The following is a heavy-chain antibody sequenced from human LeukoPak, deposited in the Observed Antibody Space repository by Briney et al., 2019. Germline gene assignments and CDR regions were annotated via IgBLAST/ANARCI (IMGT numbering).Heavy chain of an antibody. CDR2: IYYSGST. CDR1: GGSISSGGYY. D-gene: IGHD3-22*01. CDR3: ARVRSSGYVDY. V-gene: IGHV4-31*03. Sequence: PSETLSLTCIVSGGSISSGGYYWSWIRQHPGKGLEWIGYIYYSGSTYYNPSLKSRVTISVDTSKNQFSLKLSSVTAADTAVYYCARVRSSGYVDYWGQGTLVTVSS. J-gene: IGHJ4*02.